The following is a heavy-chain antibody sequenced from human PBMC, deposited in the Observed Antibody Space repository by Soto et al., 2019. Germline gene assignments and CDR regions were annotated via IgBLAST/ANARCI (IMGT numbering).Heavy chain of an antibody. CDR3: ATLTAAGTVDY. V-gene: IGHV4-59*01. J-gene: IGHJ4*02. D-gene: IGHD6-13*01. CDR2: IYHSGST. CDR1: GDSISNYY. Sequence: QVQLQESGPGLVKPSETLSLTCTVSGDSISNYYWSWIRQPPGKGMEWIVYIYHSGSTNYNPSLKSPVTHSIDTSKNPFFPRLNSVTAADTGVYYCATLTAAGTVDYWGQGILVTVSS.